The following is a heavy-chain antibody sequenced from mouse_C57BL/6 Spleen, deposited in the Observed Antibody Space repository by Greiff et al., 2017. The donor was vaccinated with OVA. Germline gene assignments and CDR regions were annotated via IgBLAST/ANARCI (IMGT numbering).Heavy chain of an antibody. CDR2: IDPEDGDT. J-gene: IGHJ1*03. CDR3: ATSGYGSSYALWYFDV. D-gene: IGHD1-1*01. Sequence: VQLQQSGAELVRPGASVKLSCTASGFNIKDYYMHWVKQRPEQGLEWIGRIDPEDGDTEYAPKFKGKATMTADTSSNTAYLQLSSLTSEDTAVYYGATSGYGSSYALWYFDVWGTGTTVTVSS. CDR1: GFNIKDYY. V-gene: IGHV14-1*01.